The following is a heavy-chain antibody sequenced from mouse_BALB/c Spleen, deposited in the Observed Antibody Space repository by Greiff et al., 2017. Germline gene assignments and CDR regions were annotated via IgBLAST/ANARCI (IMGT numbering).Heavy chain of an antibody. J-gene: IGHJ4*01. CDR2: IFPGSGNT. CDR3: AREGGLRRVDY. CDR1: GYSFTSYY. D-gene: IGHD2-2*01. Sequence: QVQLQQSGPELVKPGASVKISCKASGYSFTSYYIHWVKQRPGQGLEWIGWIFPGSGNTNYNGKFKGKATLTADKSSSTAYMQLSSLTSEDSAVYFCAREGGLRRVDYWGQGTSVTVSS. V-gene: IGHV1-66*01.